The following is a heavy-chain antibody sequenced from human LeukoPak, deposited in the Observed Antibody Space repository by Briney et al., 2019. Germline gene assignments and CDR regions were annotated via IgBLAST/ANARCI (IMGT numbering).Heavy chain of an antibody. CDR3: ARDFRAAMVSDWFDP. D-gene: IGHD5-18*01. CDR1: GHTFTSYY. J-gene: IGHJ5*02. CDR2: INPNSGGT. Sequence: ASVEVSCKASGHTFTSYYMHWVRQAPGQGLEWMGWINPNSGGTNYQGRVTMTRDTSISTAYMELSRLRSDDTAVYYCARDFRAAMVSDWFDPWGQGTLVTVSS. V-gene: IGHV1-2*02.